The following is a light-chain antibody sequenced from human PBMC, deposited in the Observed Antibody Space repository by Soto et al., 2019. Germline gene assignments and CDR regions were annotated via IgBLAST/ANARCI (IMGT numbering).Light chain of an antibody. CDR3: QSYDSSLSNSVI. V-gene: IGLV1-40*01. J-gene: IGLJ2*01. CDR1: SSNIGAGYD. Sequence: QSVLTQPPSVSGAPGQRVTISCTGSSSNIGAGYDVHWYRQLPGSAPQLLIHGNSNRPSGVPDRFSGSKSGPSASLAITGLQVEDEDDYYCQSYDSSLSNSVIFGGGTKLTVL. CDR2: GNS.